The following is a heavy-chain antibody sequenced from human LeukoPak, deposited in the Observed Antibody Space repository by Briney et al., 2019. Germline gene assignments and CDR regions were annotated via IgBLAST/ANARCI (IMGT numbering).Heavy chain of an antibody. Sequence: PSETLSLTCTVSGGSISSGGYYWSWIRQHPGKGLEWIGYIHHSGSTYYNPSLKSRVTISVDTSKNQFSLKLSSVTAADTAVYYCARDGVAVSATGDNAFDIWGQGTMVTVSS. V-gene: IGHV4-31*03. CDR1: GGSISSGGYY. J-gene: IGHJ3*02. D-gene: IGHD6-13*01. CDR3: ARDGVAVSATGDNAFDI. CDR2: IHHSGST.